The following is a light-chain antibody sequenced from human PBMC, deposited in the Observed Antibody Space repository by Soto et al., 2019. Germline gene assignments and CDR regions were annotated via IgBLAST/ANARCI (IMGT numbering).Light chain of an antibody. CDR2: EVN. CDR3: SSYAHSNIVV. V-gene: IGLV2-8*01. J-gene: IGLJ2*01. Sequence: QSALTQPPSASGSPGHSVTISCTGTSSDVGGYNYVSWYQQHPGKAPKLMIYEVNKRPSGVPDRFSGSKSGNTASLTVSGLQAEDEADYYCSSYAHSNIVVFGGGTKVTVL. CDR1: SSDVGGYNY.